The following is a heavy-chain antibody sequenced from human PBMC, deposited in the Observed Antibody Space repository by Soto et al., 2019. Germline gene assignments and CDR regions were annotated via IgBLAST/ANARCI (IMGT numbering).Heavy chain of an antibody. J-gene: IGHJ2*01. Sequence: QLQLQESGSGLVKPSQTLSLTCGVPGGSISSGGYSWSWIRQPPGKGLEGIGYIFPSGSTYYNPYLKSRVTLSIDGSKHKFSLKMSSVTAADTAVYYCAREGASGSPDSYFELWGHGTLVTVSS. CDR1: GGSISSGGYS. D-gene: IGHD1-26*01. CDR2: IFPSGST. V-gene: IGHV4-30-2*01. CDR3: AREGASGSPDSYFEL.